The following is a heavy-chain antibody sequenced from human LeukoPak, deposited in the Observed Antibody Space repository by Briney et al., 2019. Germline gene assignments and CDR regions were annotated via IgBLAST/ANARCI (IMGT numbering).Heavy chain of an antibody. Sequence: GGSLRLSCAASGLTFSNYSMNWVRQAPGKGLEWVSYIGGRGGTAHYADSVKGRFTISRDNAKNSLYLQMNSLRAEDTAVYYCARDFLDIAAAGADYWGQGTLVTVSS. CDR2: IGGRGGTA. J-gene: IGHJ4*02. CDR1: GLTFSNYS. CDR3: ARDFLDIAAAGADY. D-gene: IGHD6-13*01. V-gene: IGHV3-48*04.